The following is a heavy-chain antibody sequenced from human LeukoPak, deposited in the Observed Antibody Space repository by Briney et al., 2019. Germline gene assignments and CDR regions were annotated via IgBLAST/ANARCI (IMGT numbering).Heavy chain of an antibody. D-gene: IGHD1-14*01. V-gene: IGHV3-7*01. Sequence: GGSLRLSCAASGFTFSTFWMNWVRQAPGKGLEWVANIKQDESETYYVDSVKGRFTISRDNAKNLLYLQMSSLRAEDTAVYYCASDPHHASRMDVWGQGTTVTVSS. J-gene: IGHJ6*02. CDR3: ASDPHHASRMDV. CDR2: IKQDESET. CDR1: GFTFSTFW.